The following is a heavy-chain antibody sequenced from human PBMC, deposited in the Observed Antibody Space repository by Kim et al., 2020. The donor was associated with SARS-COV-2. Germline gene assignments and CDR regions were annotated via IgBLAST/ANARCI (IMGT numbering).Heavy chain of an antibody. V-gene: IGHV4-39*01. Sequence: SGSTYYNPSLKSRVTISVDTYKNPFSLKLSPVTAADPAVYYCAGGNGMDVWGQGTTVTVSS. D-gene: IGHD3-16*01. CDR2: SGST. CDR3: AGGNGMDV. J-gene: IGHJ6*02.